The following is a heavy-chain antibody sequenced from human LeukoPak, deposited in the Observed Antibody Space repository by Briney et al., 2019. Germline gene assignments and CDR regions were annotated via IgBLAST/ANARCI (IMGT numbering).Heavy chain of an antibody. Sequence: ASVKVSCKVSGYTLTELSMHWVRQAPGKGLEWMGGFDPEDGETIYAQKFQGRVTMTEDTSTDTAYMELSSLRSEDTAVYYCATMQDLLLWFGELLPRKAYYFDYWGQGTLATVSS. D-gene: IGHD3-10*01. CDR2: FDPEDGET. V-gene: IGHV1-24*01. J-gene: IGHJ4*02. CDR1: GYTLTELS. CDR3: ATMQDLLLWFGELLPRKAYYFDY.